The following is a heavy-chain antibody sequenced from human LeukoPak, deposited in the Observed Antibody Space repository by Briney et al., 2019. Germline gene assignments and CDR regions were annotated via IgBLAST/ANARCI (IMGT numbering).Heavy chain of an antibody. Sequence: GGSLRLSCAASGFTFSTYAMHWVRQAPGKGLEWVSAISGSGGSTYYADSVKGRFTISRDNSKNTLYLQMNSLRAEDTAVYYCAKVGVLLWFGESLHFDYWGQGTLVTVSS. J-gene: IGHJ4*02. CDR2: ISGSGGST. D-gene: IGHD3-10*01. V-gene: IGHV3-23*01. CDR1: GFTFSTYA. CDR3: AKVGVLLWFGESLHFDY.